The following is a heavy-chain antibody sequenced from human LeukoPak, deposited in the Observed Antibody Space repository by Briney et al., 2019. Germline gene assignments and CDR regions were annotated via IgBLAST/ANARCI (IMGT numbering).Heavy chain of an antibody. CDR1: GGSFSGYY. CDR2: IYYSGST. D-gene: IGHD3-9*01. V-gene: IGHV4-59*01. CDR3: ASLIFWDGYFDY. J-gene: IGHJ4*02. Sequence: SETLSLTCAVYGGSFSGYYWSWIRQPPGKGLEWIGYIYYSGSTNYNPSLKSRVTISVDTSKNQFSLKLSSVTAADTAVYYCASLIFWDGYFDYWGQGALVTVSS.